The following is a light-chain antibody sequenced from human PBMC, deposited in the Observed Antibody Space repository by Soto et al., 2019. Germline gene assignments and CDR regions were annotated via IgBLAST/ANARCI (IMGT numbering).Light chain of an antibody. CDR2: ANT. J-gene: IGLJ1*01. CDR1: SSNIGAGYD. CDR3: QYYDSSMSGYV. Sequence: QSVLTQPPSVSGAPGQRVTISCTGSSSNIGAGYDVHWYQQLPGTAPKLLIYANTIRPSGVPGRFSGSKSGTSASLAITGLQAEDEADYYCQYYDSSMSGYVFGCGNKV. V-gene: IGLV1-40*01.